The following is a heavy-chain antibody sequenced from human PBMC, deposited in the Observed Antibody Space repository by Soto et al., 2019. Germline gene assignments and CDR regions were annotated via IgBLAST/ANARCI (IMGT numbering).Heavy chain of an antibody. V-gene: IGHV3-33*01. CDR2: IWYDGTTT. Sequence: QVQLVESGGGVVQPGRSLTLSCVASGFTLSNYGMHWVRQAPGKGLEWVAVIWYDGTTTYSADSVKGRFSISRDNSKNALFLQLSSLRAEDTVVYYCERKVGSSGSSRWFDTWGQGTLVTVSS. D-gene: IGHD3-10*01. J-gene: IGHJ5*02. CDR1: GFTLSNYG. CDR3: ERKVGSSGSSRWFDT.